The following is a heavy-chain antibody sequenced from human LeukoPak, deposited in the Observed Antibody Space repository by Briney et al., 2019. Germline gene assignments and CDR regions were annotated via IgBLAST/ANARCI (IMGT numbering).Heavy chain of an antibody. Sequence: ASVKVSCQASGYTFTHYYLHWVRQAPGQGLECVGLINPTSGRTNYAQKFHDRVTLARDTSNNTSYMELTRLTSDDTAVYFCAREFRTTTWSYDAFDLWGQGTMVTVSS. V-gene: IGHV1-2*02. CDR1: GYTFTHYY. CDR2: INPTSGRT. CDR3: AREFRTTTWSYDAFDL. J-gene: IGHJ3*01. D-gene: IGHD1/OR15-1a*01.